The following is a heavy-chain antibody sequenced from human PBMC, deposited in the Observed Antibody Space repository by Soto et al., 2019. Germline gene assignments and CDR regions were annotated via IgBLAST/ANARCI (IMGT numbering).Heavy chain of an antibody. V-gene: IGHV4-39*01. CDR1: GGSITSGTYF. J-gene: IGHJ4*02. CDR2: MYSNGDT. CDR3: ARQMYGNSSGSGFDY. Sequence: QLQLQESGPGLVKPSETLSLSCTVSGGSITSGTYFWGWIRQAPGKGLEWIGSMYSNGDTYYKPSLKSRVTISVDTSKIQFSLKVTSVTAADTAVYYCARQMYGNSSGSGFDYWGQGTPVTVSS. D-gene: IGHD5-18*01.